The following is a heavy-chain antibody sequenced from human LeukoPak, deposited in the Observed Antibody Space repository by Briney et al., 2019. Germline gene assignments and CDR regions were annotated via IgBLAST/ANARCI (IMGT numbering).Heavy chain of an antibody. D-gene: IGHD2-2*01. Sequence: PPETLSLTCAVYGGSFSGYYWSWIRQPPGKGLEWIGEINHSGSTNYNPSLKSRVTISVDTSKNQFSLKLSSVTAADTAVYYCASGGLPGDYWGQGTLVTVSS. V-gene: IGHV4-34*01. J-gene: IGHJ4*02. CDR1: GGSFSGYY. CDR3: ASGGLPGDY. CDR2: INHSGST.